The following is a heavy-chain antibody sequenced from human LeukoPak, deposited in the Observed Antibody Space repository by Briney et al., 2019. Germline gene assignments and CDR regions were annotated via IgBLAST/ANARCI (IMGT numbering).Heavy chain of an antibody. CDR3: LRGDRRDY. Sequence: GGTLRLSCEASGFTFSSYGMNWVRQAPGKGLEWVSSIDSSGGYMFYADSVKGRFIISRDNAKDSLYLQMNSLRVEDAAVYYCLRGDRRDYWGQGTLVTVSS. J-gene: IGHJ4*02. CDR1: GFTFSSYG. V-gene: IGHV3-21*06. CDR2: IDSSGGYM.